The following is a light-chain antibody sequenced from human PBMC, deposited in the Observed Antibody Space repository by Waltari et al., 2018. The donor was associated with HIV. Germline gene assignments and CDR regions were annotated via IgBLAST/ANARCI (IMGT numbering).Light chain of an antibody. V-gene: IGLV2-23*02. CDR1: YSNIGSYDL. CDR2: NVY. CDR3: LSYTGDEIGV. Sequence: QPALTQPASVSGSPGQSITITCTGSYSNIGSYDLVSWCQQYPGQCPKLLIYNVYKRPSGVSHRFSGSKSGTTASLTISGLQAEDEAHYYCLSYTGDEIGVFGGGTKVTVL. J-gene: IGLJ3*02.